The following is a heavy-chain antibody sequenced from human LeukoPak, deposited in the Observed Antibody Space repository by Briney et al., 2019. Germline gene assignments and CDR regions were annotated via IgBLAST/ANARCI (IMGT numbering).Heavy chain of an antibody. Sequence: SVKVSCKASGGTFSSYAISWVRQAPGQRLEWIGGIIPIFGPANYAQKFQGRVTITTDEAPSTAYMELSSLRSEDRAVYYCARSERPAAISDALDIGGQGTRVSVSS. V-gene: IGHV1-69*05. CDR1: GGTFSSYA. D-gene: IGHD2-2*01. CDR2: IIPIFGPA. CDR3: ARSERPAAISDALDI. J-gene: IGHJ3*02.